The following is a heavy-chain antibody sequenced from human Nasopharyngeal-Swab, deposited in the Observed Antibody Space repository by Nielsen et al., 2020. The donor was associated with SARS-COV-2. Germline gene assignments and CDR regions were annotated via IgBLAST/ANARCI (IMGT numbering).Heavy chain of an antibody. J-gene: IGHJ3*02. CDR1: GGSISSYY. CDR2: IYTSGST. V-gene: IGHV4-4*07. D-gene: IGHD3-10*01. CDR3: ARLAPIMVRGVPDAFDI. Sequence: SETLSLTCTVSGGSISSYYWSWIRQPAGKGLEWIGRIYTSGSTNYNPSLKSRVTMSVDTSKNQFSLKLSSVTAADTAVYYCARLAPIMVRGVPDAFDIWGQGTMVTVSS.